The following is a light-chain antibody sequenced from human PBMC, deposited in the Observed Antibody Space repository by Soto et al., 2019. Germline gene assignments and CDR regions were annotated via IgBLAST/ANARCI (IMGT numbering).Light chain of an antibody. Sequence: EIVLTQSPATLSLSPGQRATLSCRASQSVGSYLAWYQQKPGQAPRLLIYDASNRATGIPDRFSGSGSGTDFTLTSSSLEPEDFAVYYCHQRSNCPRTFGQGTKLEIK. V-gene: IGKV3-11*01. CDR1: QSVGSY. CDR3: HQRSNCPRT. CDR2: DAS. J-gene: IGKJ2*01.